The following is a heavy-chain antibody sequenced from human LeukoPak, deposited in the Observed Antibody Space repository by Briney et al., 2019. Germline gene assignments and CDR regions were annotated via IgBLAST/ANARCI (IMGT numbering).Heavy chain of an antibody. J-gene: IGHJ4*02. CDR2: IYWADDK. V-gene: IGHV2-5*02. CDR3: AHRFLLSGYYGIFDY. Sequence: SGPTLVNPTETLTLTCAFSGFSLSTSGVGVGWIRQPPGKALEWLALIYWADDKRYTPSLVGRLTITKDTSASQVVLTVTSMDPVDTATYYCAHRFLLSGYYGIFDYWGQGALVTVSS. CDR1: GFSLSTSGVG. D-gene: IGHD3-3*01.